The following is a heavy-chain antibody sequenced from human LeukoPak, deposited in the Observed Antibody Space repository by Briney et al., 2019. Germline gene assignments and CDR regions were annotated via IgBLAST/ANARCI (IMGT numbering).Heavy chain of an antibody. Sequence: SETLSFTCTVSGGSISSYYWSWIRQPPGKGLGWIGYIYYSGSTNYNPSLKSRVTISVDTSKNQFSLKLSSVTAADTAVYYCAGYSSSWEGYYFDYWGQGTLVTVSS. CDR1: GGSISSYY. CDR3: AGYSSSWEGYYFDY. D-gene: IGHD6-13*01. V-gene: IGHV4-59*01. CDR2: IYYSGST. J-gene: IGHJ4*02.